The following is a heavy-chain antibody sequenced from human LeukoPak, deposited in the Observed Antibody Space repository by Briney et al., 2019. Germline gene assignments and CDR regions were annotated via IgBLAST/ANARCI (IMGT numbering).Heavy chain of an antibody. J-gene: IGHJ3*02. Sequence: ASVKVSCKASGGTFSSYAISWVRQAPGQGLEWMGVIIPIFGTANYAQKFQGRVTITTDESTSTAYMELSSLRSEDTAVYYCARADSSGWYRNAFDIWGQGTMVTVSS. CDR3: ARADSSGWYRNAFDI. CDR2: IIPIFGTA. V-gene: IGHV1-69*05. CDR1: GGTFSSYA. D-gene: IGHD6-19*01.